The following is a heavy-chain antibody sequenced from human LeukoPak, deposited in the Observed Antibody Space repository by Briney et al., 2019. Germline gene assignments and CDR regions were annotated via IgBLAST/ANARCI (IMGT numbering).Heavy chain of an antibody. V-gene: IGHV4-59*01. CDR2: IYYSGST. Sequence: SETLSLTCTVSGGSISSYYWSWIRQPPGKGLEWIGYIYYSGSTNYNPSLKSRVTISVDTSKNQFSLKLSSVTAADTAVYYCAREYCSGGSCYYDYWGQGTLVTVSS. D-gene: IGHD2-15*01. J-gene: IGHJ4*02. CDR1: GGSISSYY. CDR3: AREYCSGGSCYYDY.